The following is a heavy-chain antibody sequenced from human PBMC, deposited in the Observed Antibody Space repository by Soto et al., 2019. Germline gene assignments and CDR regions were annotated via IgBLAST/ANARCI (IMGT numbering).Heavy chain of an antibody. J-gene: IGHJ4*02. V-gene: IGHV3-64*01. CDR3: ARLNCSSTSCSFDY. CDR2: ISSNGGST. Sequence: GGSLRLSCAASGFTFSSYAMHWVRQAPGKGLEYVSAISSNGGSTYYANSVKGRFTISRDNSKNTLYLQMGSLRAEDMAVYYCARLNCSSTSCSFDYWGQGTLVTVSS. D-gene: IGHD2-2*01. CDR1: GFTFSSYA.